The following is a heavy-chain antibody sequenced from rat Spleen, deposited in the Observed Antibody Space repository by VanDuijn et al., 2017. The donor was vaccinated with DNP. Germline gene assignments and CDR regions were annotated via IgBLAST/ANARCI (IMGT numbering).Heavy chain of an antibody. J-gene: IGHJ2*01. CDR2: ISPSGGST. D-gene: IGHD4-3*01. CDR3: VRWNSGHFDY. V-gene: IGHV5S23*01. CDR1: GFTFSNYD. Sequence: EVQLVESGGGLVQPGRSLKLSCAASGFTFSNYDMAWVRQAPTKGLEWVASISPSGGSTDYRDSVKGRFTVSRDNAKSSLYLQMDSLRSEDTATYYCVRWNSGHFDYWGQGVMVPVSS.